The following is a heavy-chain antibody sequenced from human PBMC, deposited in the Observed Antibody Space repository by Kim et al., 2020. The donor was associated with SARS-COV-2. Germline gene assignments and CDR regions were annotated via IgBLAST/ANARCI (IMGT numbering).Heavy chain of an antibody. V-gene: IGHV3-23*01. CDR2: GGNT. Sequence: GGNTYYADSGKGRFTISRDNSKNTLYLQMNSLRAEDTAVYYCARGFGCDLWGQGTLVTVSS. J-gene: IGHJ5*02. D-gene: IGHD3-10*01. CDR3: ARGFGCDL.